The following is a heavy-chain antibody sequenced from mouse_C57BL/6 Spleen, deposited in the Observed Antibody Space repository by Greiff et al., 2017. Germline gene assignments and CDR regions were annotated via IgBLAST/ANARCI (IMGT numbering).Heavy chain of an antibody. V-gene: IGHV1-80*01. J-gene: IGHJ2*01. CDR3: ARSKSNYFDY. Sequence: VKLVESGAELVKPGASVKISCKASGYAFSSYWMNWVKQRPGKGLEWIGQIYPGDGDTNYNGKFKGKATLTADKSSSTAYMQLSSLTSEDSAVYFCARSKSNYFDYWGQGTTLTVSS. D-gene: IGHD5-1*01. CDR2: IYPGDGDT. CDR1: GYAFSSYW.